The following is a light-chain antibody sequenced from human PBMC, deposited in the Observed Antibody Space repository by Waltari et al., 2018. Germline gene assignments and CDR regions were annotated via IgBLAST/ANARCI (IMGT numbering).Light chain of an antibody. J-gene: IGKJ1*01. CDR1: QRVSSY. CDR3: QQSYRTPRT. CDR2: AIS. V-gene: IGKV1-39*01. Sequence: DIRMIQSPSSLSASIGDTVTITCRTSQRVSSYLNWYQQKPGRVPKVLIYAISTLQSGVPSRFSGSGSETDFTLTITGLQSEDFATYFCQQSYRTPRTFGQGTKVE.